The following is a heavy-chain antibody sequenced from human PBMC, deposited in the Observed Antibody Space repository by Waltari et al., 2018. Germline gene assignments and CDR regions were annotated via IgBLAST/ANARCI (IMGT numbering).Heavy chain of an antibody. CDR2: IIPVLHTS. V-gene: IGHV1-69*01. Sequence: QVQLVQSGAAVKKPGSSVKVSCKASGGPFNHYAIPWLRTAPGQGLEWLGGIIPVLHTSNYAQKFQGRFTITADGSTSTAYMELSGLRSEDTAVYFCARVGGSYLGVDYFYYNMDVWGKGTSVTVSS. CDR1: GGPFNHYA. CDR3: ARVGGSYLGVDYFYYNMDV. D-gene: IGHD1-26*01. J-gene: IGHJ6*04.